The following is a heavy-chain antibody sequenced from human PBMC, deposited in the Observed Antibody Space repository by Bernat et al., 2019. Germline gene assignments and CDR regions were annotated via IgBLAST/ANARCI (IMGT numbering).Heavy chain of an antibody. CDR1: GFMFSDHY. V-gene: IGHV3-72*01. J-gene: IGHJ4*02. D-gene: IGHD3-22*01. CDR3: ARSTSGSILDY. CDR2: INKGNSHTT. Sequence: EVHLVESGGGLVQPGGSLRLSCAASGFMFSDHYMDWVRQAPGKGLEWLGRINKGNSHTTEYAASVKGRFTVSRDDSRNSLFLQLNSLSAEDTAVYYRARSTSGSILDYWGQGTLVTVSS.